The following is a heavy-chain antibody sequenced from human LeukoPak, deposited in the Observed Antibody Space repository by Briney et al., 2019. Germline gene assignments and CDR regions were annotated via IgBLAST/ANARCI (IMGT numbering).Heavy chain of an antibody. D-gene: IGHD2-15*01. Sequence: GRSLRLSCAASGFTFSSYGMHWVRQAPGKGLEWVAVIWYDGSNKYYADSVKGRFTISRDNSKNTLYLQMNSLRAEDTAVYYCARDSYCNGDRCYLTTLYWGQGTLVTVPS. CDR1: GFTFSSYG. J-gene: IGHJ4*02. CDR2: IWYDGSNK. V-gene: IGHV3-33*01. CDR3: ARDSYCNGDRCYLTTLY.